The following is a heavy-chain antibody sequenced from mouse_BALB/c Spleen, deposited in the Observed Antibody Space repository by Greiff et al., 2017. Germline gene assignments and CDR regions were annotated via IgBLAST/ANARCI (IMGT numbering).Heavy chain of an antibody. D-gene: IGHD6-5*01. CDR2: ISSGGGST. CDR3: ARQEYAAWFAY. Sequence: EVQRVESGGGLVKPGGSLKLSCAASGFAFSSYDMSWVRQTPEKRLEWVAYISSGGGSTYYPDTVKGRFTISRDNAKNTLYLQMSSLKSEDTAMYYCARQEYAAWFAYWGQGTLVTVSA. V-gene: IGHV5-12-1*01. J-gene: IGHJ3*01. CDR1: GFAFSSYD.